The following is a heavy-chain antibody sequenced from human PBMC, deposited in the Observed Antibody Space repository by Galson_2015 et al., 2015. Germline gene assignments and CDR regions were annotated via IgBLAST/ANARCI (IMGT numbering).Heavy chain of an antibody. J-gene: IGHJ4*02. D-gene: IGHD3-10*01. Sequence: SLRLSCAASGFTASSNYMAWFRQAPGKGLEWVSVLSKTDTAYYVDSVRGRFTISRDNSKNTVYLQMDYLTVDDTAVYYCARGRGFIFDFGGQGTLVTVSA. CDR3: ARGRGFIFDF. V-gene: IGHV3-53*01. CDR1: GFTASSNY. CDR2: LSKTDTA.